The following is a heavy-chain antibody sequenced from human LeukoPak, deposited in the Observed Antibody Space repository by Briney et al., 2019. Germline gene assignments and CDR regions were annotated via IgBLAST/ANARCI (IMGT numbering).Heavy chain of an antibody. V-gene: IGHV4-59*08. Sequence: SETLSLTCTVSGGSISSYYWSWIRQPPGKGLEWIGYIYYSGSTNYNPSPKSRVTISVDTSKNQFSLKLSSVTAADTAVYYCASGTTVTNFAYWGQGTLVTVSS. D-gene: IGHD4-17*01. J-gene: IGHJ4*02. CDR3: ASGTTVTNFAY. CDR2: IYYSGST. CDR1: GGSISSYY.